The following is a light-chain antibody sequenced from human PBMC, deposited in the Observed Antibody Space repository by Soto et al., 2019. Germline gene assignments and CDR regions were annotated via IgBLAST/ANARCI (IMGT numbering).Light chain of an antibody. V-gene: IGKV1-39*01. Sequence: DIQMTQSPSSLSASVGDRVTITCRASQSISSHLNWYQHKPGKAPKPLIYAASSLQSGVPSRFSGSGSGTEFTLTISSLQPEDSATYYCQQSYGTPFSFGPGTKADI. CDR3: QQSYGTPFS. J-gene: IGKJ3*01. CDR2: AAS. CDR1: QSISSH.